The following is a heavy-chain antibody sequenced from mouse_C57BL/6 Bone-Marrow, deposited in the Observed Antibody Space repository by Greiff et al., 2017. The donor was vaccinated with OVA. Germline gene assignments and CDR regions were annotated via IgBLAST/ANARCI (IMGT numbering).Heavy chain of an antibody. Sequence: VQLQQPGPELVKPGASVKISCKASGYSFTGYYMNWVKQSPEKSLEWIGEINPSTGGTTYNQKFKAKATLTVDKSSSTAYMQLKSLTSEDSAVYYCATRKNYYGSSYGWYFDVWGTGTTVTVSS. CDR1: GYSFTGYY. D-gene: IGHD1-1*01. CDR2: INPSTGGT. V-gene: IGHV1-42*01. CDR3: ATRKNYYGSSYGWYFDV. J-gene: IGHJ1*03.